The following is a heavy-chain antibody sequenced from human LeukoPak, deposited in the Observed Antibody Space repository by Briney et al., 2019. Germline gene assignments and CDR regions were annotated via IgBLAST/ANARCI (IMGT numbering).Heavy chain of an antibody. D-gene: IGHD6-6*01. CDR1: GFTFSSYG. Sequence: GGSLRLSCAASGFTFSSYGMHWVRQAPGKGLEWVAFIRYDGSNKYYAGSVKGRFTISRDNSKNTLYLQMNSLRVEDTAVYYCAKDSKPAGRIAARPDAFDIWGQGTIVTVSS. J-gene: IGHJ3*02. CDR2: IRYDGSNK. V-gene: IGHV3-30*02. CDR3: AKDSKPAGRIAARPDAFDI.